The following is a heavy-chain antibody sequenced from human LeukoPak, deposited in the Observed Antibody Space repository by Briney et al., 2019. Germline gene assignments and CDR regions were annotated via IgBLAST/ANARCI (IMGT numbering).Heavy chain of an antibody. CDR1: GGSFSGYY. J-gene: IGHJ4*02. V-gene: IGHV4-34*01. D-gene: IGHD3-22*01. CDR3: ARRSGGYYSSLDY. Sequence: PSETLSLTCAVYGGSFSGYYWSWIRQPPGKGLEWIGEINHSGSTNYNPSLKSRVTISVDTSKNQFSLKLSSVTAADTAVYYCARRSGGYYSSLDYWGQGTLVTVSS. CDR2: INHSGST.